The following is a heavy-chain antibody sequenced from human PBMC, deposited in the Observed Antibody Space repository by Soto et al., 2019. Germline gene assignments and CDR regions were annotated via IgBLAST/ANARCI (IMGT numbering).Heavy chain of an antibody. CDR2: INAGNGNT. V-gene: IGHV1-3*05. D-gene: IGHD3-3*01. CDR1: GYTFTSYA. CDR3: ARGFPLWFDP. Sequence: QVQLVQSGAEEKKPGATVKVSCKASGYTFTSYAMDWVRQAPGQRLEWMGWINAGNGNTKYSQKFQGRVTITRDTSASTAYMELSSLRSEDTPVYYFARGFPLWFDPWGQGTLVTVSS. J-gene: IGHJ5*02.